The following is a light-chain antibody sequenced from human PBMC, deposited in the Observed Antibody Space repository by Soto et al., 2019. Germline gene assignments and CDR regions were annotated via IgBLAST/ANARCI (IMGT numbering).Light chain of an antibody. CDR2: AAS. CDR1: QSISSY. CDR3: QQSYSTPWT. Sequence: DIQMTQSPSSLSASVGDRVTITCRAGQSISSYLNWYQQKPGKAPNLLIYAASSLQSGVPSRFSGSESGTDFNLTISSLQPEDFATYYCQQSYSTPWTFGQGTKVEIK. J-gene: IGKJ1*01. V-gene: IGKV1-39*01.